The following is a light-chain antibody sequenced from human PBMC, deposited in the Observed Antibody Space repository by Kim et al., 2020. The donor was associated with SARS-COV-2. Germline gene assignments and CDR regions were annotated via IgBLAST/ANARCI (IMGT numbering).Light chain of an antibody. J-gene: IGKJ1*01. Sequence: EIVLTQSPGTLSLSPGESATLSCRASQSVTSNYLAWYQQKPGQAPRLLMYGASTRATGIPDRFSGGGSGTDFTLTISRLEPEDSAVYYCQQYGSWTFGQGTKVDIK. CDR2: GAS. CDR1: QSVTSNY. V-gene: IGKV3-20*01. CDR3: QQYGSWT.